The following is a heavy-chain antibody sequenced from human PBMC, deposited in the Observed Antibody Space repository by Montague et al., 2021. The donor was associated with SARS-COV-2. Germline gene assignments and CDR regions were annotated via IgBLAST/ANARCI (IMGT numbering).Heavy chain of an antibody. Sequence: SETLSLTCTVSGGSISGYYWSWIRQPPAKGQEWNGYIYNSASTNNNSFLESRVPVSVDRYKNQVSLKLSSGSAADTAVYYCARLLRSCTNGVCRTYYYYAMDVWGQGTTVTVSS. CDR3: ARLLRSCTNGVCRTYYYYAMDV. CDR1: GGSISGYY. D-gene: IGHD2-8*01. V-gene: IGHV4-59*01. CDR2: IYNSAST. J-gene: IGHJ6*02.